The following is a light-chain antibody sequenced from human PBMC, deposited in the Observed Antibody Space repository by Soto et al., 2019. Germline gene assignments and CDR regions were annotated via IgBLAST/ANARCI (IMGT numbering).Light chain of an antibody. CDR3: ETWDSKTHVV. CDR2: LEGSGSY. V-gene: IGLV4-60*02. Sequence: QHVLTQSSSASAYLGSSVKLTCTLSSGHSSYIIAWHQQQPGKAPRYLMKLEGSGSYNKGSGVPDRFSGSSSGADRYLTISNLQFEDEADYYCETWDSKTHVVFGGGTTVTVL. CDR1: SGHSSYI. J-gene: IGLJ2*01.